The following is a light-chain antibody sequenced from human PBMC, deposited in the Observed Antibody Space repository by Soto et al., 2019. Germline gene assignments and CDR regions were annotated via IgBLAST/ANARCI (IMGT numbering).Light chain of an antibody. Sequence: EIVMTQSPATLSVSPGERATLSCRASQSGSSNLPWYQQKPGQAPSLLIYGASTSATGIPARFSGSGSLSGFTLTISALQSDDFALSGGQQYYNWRPFTFGGGTKVVSK. V-gene: IGKV3-15*01. J-gene: IGKJ4*01. CDR3: QQYYNWRPFT. CDR1: QSGSSN. CDR2: GAS.